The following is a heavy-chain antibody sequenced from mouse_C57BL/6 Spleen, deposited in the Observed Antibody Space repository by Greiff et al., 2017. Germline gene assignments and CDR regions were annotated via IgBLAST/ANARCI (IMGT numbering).Heavy chain of an antibody. V-gene: IGHV1-18*01. CDR3: ARDYDGFAY. CDR1: GYTFTDYN. J-gene: IGHJ3*01. CDR2: INPNNGGT. Sequence: EVQRVESGPELVKPGASVKIPCKASGYTFTDYNMDWVKQSHGKSLEWIGDINPNNGGTIYNQKFKGKATLTVDKSSSTAYMELRSLTSEDTAVYYCARDYDGFAYWCQGTLVTVSA. D-gene: IGHD2-3*01.